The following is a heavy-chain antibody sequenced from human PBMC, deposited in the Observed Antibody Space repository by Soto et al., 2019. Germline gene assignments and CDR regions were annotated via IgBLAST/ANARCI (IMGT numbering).Heavy chain of an antibody. J-gene: IGHJ3*02. CDR3: ARVSKYYDILTGYRADAFDI. CDR2: IYSGGST. D-gene: IGHD3-9*01. Sequence: EVQLVESGGGLVQPGGSLRLSCAASGFTVSSNYMSWVRQAPGKGLEWVSVIYSGGSTYYAYSVKGRFTISRDNSKNTLYFQMNNLRAEDRAGYYCARVSKYYDILTGYRADAFDIWGQGTMVNVSS. V-gene: IGHV3-66*01. CDR1: GFTVSSNY.